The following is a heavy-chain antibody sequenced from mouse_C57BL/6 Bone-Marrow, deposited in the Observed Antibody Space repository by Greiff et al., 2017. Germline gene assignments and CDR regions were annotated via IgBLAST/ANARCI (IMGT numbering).Heavy chain of an antibody. Sequence: VHVKQSVAELVRPGASVKLSCTASGFNIKNTYMHWVKQRPEQGLEWIGRIDPANGNTKYAPKFQGKATITADTSSNTAYLQLSSLTSEDTAIYYCASLYYYGSSLFDYWGQGTTLTVSS. V-gene: IGHV14-3*01. CDR2: IDPANGNT. CDR3: ASLYYYGSSLFDY. D-gene: IGHD1-1*01. J-gene: IGHJ2*01. CDR1: GFNIKNTY.